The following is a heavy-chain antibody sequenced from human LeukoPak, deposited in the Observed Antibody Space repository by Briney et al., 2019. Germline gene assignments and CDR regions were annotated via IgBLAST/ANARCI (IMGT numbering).Heavy chain of an antibody. V-gene: IGHV4-59*01. CDR1: GGSISSYY. CDR3: AIRARGNWLDP. J-gene: IGHJ5*02. Sequence: PSETLSLTCTVSGGSISSYYWSWIRQPPRKGLEWIGYIYYSGSTNYNPSLKSRVTISVDTSKNQFSLKLSSVTAADTAVYYCAIRARGNWLDPWGRGTLVTVSS. CDR2: IYYSGST.